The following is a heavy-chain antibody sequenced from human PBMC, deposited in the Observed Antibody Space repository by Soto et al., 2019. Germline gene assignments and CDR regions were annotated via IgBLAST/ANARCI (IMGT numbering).Heavy chain of an antibody. J-gene: IGHJ3*02. D-gene: IGHD2-21*02. CDR2: ASASGTRT. CDR1: GFIFKNYA. CDR3: AIDPNGDYVGGFDM. V-gene: IGHV3-23*01. Sequence: GGSLRLSCAGSGFIFKNYAMSWVRQAPGKGLGWVSGASASGTRTYYTDSVKGRFTISKDNSKNTLYLQMNSLRPEDTAVYYCAIDPNGDYVGGFDMRGQGTMVTVSS.